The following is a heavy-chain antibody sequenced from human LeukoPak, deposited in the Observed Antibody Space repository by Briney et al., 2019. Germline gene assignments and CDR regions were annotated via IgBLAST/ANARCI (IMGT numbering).Heavy chain of an antibody. CDR3: ARVTGYMIEDYFDY. CDR2: ISSSGSTI. J-gene: IGHJ4*02. D-gene: IGHD3-22*01. V-gene: IGHV3-48*03. Sequence: GGSLRLSCAVSGFIFSSYEMNWVRQAPGKGLEWVSYISSSGSTIYYADSVKGRFTISRDNAKNSLYLQMNSLRVEDTAVYYCARVTGYMIEDYFDYWGQGTLVTVSS. CDR1: GFIFSSYE.